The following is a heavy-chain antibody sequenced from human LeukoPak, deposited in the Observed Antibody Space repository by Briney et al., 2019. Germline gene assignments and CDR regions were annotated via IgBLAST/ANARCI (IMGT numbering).Heavy chain of an antibody. CDR2: INPSGGST. D-gene: IGHD6-13*01. V-gene: IGHV1-46*01. Sequence: EASVKVSCKASGYTFTSYYMHWVRQAPGQGLEWMGIINPSGGSTSYAQKFQGRVTMTRDTSTSTVYMELSSLRSEDTAVYYCARGILYRQQSRPNFDYWGQGTLVTVSS. CDR3: ARGILYRQQSRPNFDY. CDR1: GYTFTSYY. J-gene: IGHJ4*02.